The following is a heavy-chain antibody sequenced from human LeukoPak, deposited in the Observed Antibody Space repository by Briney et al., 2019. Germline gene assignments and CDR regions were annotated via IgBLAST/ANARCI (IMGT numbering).Heavy chain of an antibody. CDR3: ARDPLGQWLVQSYYFDY. CDR1: GFTFDDYA. V-gene: IGHV3-11*06. Sequence: GRSLRLSCAASGFTFDDYAMHWVRQAPGKGLEWVSYISSSSSYTNYADSVKGRFTISRDNAKNSLYLQMNSLRAEDTAVYYCARDPLGQWLVQSYYFDYWGQGTLVTVSS. CDR2: ISSSSSYT. D-gene: IGHD6-19*01. J-gene: IGHJ4*02.